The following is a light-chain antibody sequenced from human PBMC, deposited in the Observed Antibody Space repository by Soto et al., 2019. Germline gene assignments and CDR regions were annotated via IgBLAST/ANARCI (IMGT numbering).Light chain of an antibody. V-gene: IGKV1-39*01. CDR2: STS. CDR3: QQSFSVPIT. CDR1: QSIAGY. J-gene: IGKJ5*01. Sequence: DIQMTQSPSSLSSSVSDRFTITCRASQSIAGYLSWYQQRPGKAPKFLIYSTSNLQRGVPSRFSGSGSGTDFSLTINGLQPEDFATYFCQQSFSVPITFGQGTRLEIK.